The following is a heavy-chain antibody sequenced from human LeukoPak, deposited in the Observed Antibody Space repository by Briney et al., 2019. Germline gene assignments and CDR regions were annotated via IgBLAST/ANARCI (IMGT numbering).Heavy chain of an antibody. CDR3: ARSGSGYLRYYFDY. D-gene: IGHD5-12*01. CDR1: GGSISTSNYY. Sequence: SETLSLTCTVSGGSISTSNYYWGWIRQPPGKGLEWIGNIFYSGSTYYSPSLRSRVTISLDTSRNQFSLKLSSVTAADTAVYYCARSGSGYLRYYFDYWGQGTLVTVSS. J-gene: IGHJ4*02. V-gene: IGHV4-39*07. CDR2: IFYSGST.